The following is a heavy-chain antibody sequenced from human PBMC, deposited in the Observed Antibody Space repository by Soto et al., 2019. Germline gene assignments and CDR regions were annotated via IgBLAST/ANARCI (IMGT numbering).Heavy chain of an antibody. CDR2: IYYSGST. V-gene: IGHV4-59*01. D-gene: IGHD6-13*01. Sequence: PSETLSLTCTVSGGSISSYYWSWIRQPPGKGLEWIGYIYYSGSTNYNPSLKSRVTISVDTSKNQFSLKLSSVTAADTAVYYCARDLHLVMSSSGGAFDIWGQGTMVTVSS. J-gene: IGHJ3*02. CDR3: ARDLHLVMSSSGGAFDI. CDR1: GGSISSYY.